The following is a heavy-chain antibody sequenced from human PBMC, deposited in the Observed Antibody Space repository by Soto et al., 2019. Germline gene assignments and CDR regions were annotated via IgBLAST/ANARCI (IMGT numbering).Heavy chain of an antibody. Sequence: ASVKVSCKASGGTFNTYGFSWVRQAPGQGLEWMGGIIPIYGPADYAQKFQGRVTIIADKSTSTAYMELSSLRSDDTAVYYCARVGTSSWPFGLDVWGQGTTVTVSS. V-gene: IGHV1-69*06. D-gene: IGHD6-13*01. J-gene: IGHJ6*02. CDR1: GGTFNTYG. CDR2: IIPIYGPA. CDR3: ARVGTSSWPFGLDV.